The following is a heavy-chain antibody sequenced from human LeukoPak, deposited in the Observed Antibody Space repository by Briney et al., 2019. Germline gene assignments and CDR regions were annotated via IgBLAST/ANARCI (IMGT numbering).Heavy chain of an antibody. J-gene: IGHJ4*02. CDR1: GGSFSGYY. D-gene: IGHD1-26*01. V-gene: IGHV4-34*01. Sequence: KPSETLSLTCAVYGGSFSGYYWSWIRQPPGKGLEWIGEINHSGSTNYNPSLKSRVTISVDTSKNQFSLKLSSVTAADTAVYYCARGRGGSPFIYWGQGTLVTVSS. CDR3: ARGRGGSPFIY. CDR2: INHSGST.